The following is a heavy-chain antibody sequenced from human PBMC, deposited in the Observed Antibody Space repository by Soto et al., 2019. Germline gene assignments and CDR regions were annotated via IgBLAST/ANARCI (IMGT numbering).Heavy chain of an antibody. D-gene: IGHD4-4*01. CDR1: GYNFTSYY. CDR2: INPSGGST. Sequence: EASVKVSCKASGYNFTSYYMHWVRQAPGQGLEWMGIINPSGGSTSYAQKFQGRVTMTRDTSTSTVYMELSSLRSEDTAVYYCARDPPNPGNRHGMDVWGQGTTVTVSS. J-gene: IGHJ6*02. V-gene: IGHV1-46*01. CDR3: ARDPPNPGNRHGMDV.